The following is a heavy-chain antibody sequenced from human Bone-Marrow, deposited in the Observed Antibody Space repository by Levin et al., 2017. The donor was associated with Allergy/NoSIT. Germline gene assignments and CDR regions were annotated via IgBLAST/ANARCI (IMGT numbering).Heavy chain of an antibody. CDR1: GGSISSYY. Sequence: SETLSLTCTVSGGSISSYYWSWIRQPPGKGLEWIGYIYYSGSTNYNPSLKSRVTISVDTSKNQFSLKLSSVTAADTAVYYCARDGFMGSGSPLLEDWGQGTLVTVSS. D-gene: IGHD3-10*01. CDR3: ARDGFMGSGSPLLED. V-gene: IGHV4-59*01. CDR2: IYYSGST. J-gene: IGHJ4*02.